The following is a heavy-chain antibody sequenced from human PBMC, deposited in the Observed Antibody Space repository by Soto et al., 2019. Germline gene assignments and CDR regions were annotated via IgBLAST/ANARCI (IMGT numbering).Heavy chain of an antibody. D-gene: IGHD2-21*02. CDR1: GFSFSDYW. V-gene: IGHV3-7*03. Sequence: GGSLRLSCAASGFSFSDYWMTWVRQSPGKGLEWVANIKQDGSEKFYEASVKGRFTISRDNAKNPLYLQLNGLRPDDTAVYYCAKDGGSDYYYLDFWGKGSLVTVSS. CDR3: AKDGGSDYYYLDF. CDR2: IKQDGSEK. J-gene: IGHJ4*02.